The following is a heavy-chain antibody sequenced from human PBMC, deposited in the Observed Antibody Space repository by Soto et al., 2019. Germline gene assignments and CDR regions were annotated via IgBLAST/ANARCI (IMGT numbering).Heavy chain of an antibody. V-gene: IGHV1-69*02. CDR3: ARVLYYYGSGRSNAFDI. J-gene: IGHJ3*02. D-gene: IGHD3-10*01. CDR2: IIPILGIA. Sequence: ASVKVSCKASGGTFSSYTISWVRQAPGQGLEWMGRIIPILGIANYAQKFQGRVTITADKSTSTAYMELSSLRSEDTAVYYCARVLYYYGSGRSNAFDIWGQGTMVTVSS. CDR1: GGTFSSYT.